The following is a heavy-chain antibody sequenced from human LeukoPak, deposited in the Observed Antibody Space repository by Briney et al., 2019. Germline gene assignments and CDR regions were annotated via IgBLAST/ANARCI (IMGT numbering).Heavy chain of an antibody. CDR3: ARGQWLPVYDF. Sequence: PSETLSLTCTVSGGSISSYYWSWIRQPPGKGLEWIGSIYHSGSTYYNPSLKSRVTISVDTSKNQFSLKLSSVTAADTAVYYCARGQWLPVYDFWGQGILVTVSS. J-gene: IGHJ4*02. CDR2: IYHSGST. D-gene: IGHD3-22*01. V-gene: IGHV4-59*01. CDR1: GGSISSYY.